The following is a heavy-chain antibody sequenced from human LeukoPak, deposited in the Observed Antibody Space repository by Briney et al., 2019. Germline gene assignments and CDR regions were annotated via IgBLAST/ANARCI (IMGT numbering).Heavy chain of an antibody. CDR1: GGSISSSSYY. J-gene: IGHJ5*02. D-gene: IGHD3-9*01. V-gene: IGHV4-39*01. Sequence: PSETLSLTCTVSGGSISSSSYYWGWIRQPPGKGLEWIGSIYYSESTHYNPSLKSRVTISLDTFKNQFSLKLSSVIAADTAVYYCARQGNYDILTGYPNNWFDPWGQGTLVTVSS. CDR2: IYYSEST. CDR3: ARQGNYDILTGYPNNWFDP.